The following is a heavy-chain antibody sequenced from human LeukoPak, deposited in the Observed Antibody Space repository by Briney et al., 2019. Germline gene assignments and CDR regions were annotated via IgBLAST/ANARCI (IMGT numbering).Heavy chain of an antibody. J-gene: IGHJ4*02. CDR1: GFTFTNYW. CDR2: MKQDGREK. D-gene: IGHD6-6*01. V-gene: IGHV3-7*03. Sequence: GGSLRLSCATSGFTFTNYWMSWVRQAPGKGLEWVANMKQDGREKYFVDSVKGRFTISRDNAKSSVYLQMNSLRAEDTAVYYCAKAAQVAGRPNLGGHFDYWGQGTLVTVSS. CDR3: AKAAQVAGRPNLGGHFDY.